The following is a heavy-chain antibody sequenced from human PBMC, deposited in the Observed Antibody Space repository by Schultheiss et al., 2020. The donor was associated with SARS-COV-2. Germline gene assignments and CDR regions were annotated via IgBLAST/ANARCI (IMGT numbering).Heavy chain of an antibody. D-gene: IGHD6-13*01. V-gene: IGHV1-18*01. CDR2: ISAYNGNT. CDR3: ARGLGEPTRQLGHWFDP. Sequence: ASVKVSCKASGYTFTSYGISWVRQAPGQGLEWMGWISAYNGNTNYAQKLQGRVTITADKSTSTAYMELSSLRSEDTAVYYCARGLGEPTRQLGHWFDPWGQGTLVTVSS. J-gene: IGHJ5*02. CDR1: GYTFTSYG.